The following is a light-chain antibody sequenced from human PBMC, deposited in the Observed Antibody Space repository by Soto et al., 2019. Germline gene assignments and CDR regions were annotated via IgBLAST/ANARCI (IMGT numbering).Light chain of an antibody. Sequence: DIQLTQSPSFLSASVGDRVTITCRASQGISNYLAWYQQKPGKVPKLLIYAASTLQSGVPSRFSGSGSGTEFTLTISSLQPDDFATYYCQQYNSMGFGQGTKVDIK. CDR1: QGISNY. V-gene: IGKV1-27*01. CDR3: QQYNSMG. CDR2: AAS. J-gene: IGKJ2*03.